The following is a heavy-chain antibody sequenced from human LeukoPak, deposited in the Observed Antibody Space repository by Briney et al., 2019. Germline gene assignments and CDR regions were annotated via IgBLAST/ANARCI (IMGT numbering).Heavy chain of an antibody. CDR3: ARGQNWNYFYFDY. CDR2: INHSGST. V-gene: IGHV4-34*01. J-gene: IGHJ4*02. CDR1: GGSFSGYY. D-gene: IGHD1-7*01. Sequence: SETLSLTCAVYGGSFSGYYWSWIRQPPGKGLEWIGEINHSGSTNYNPSLKSRVTISVDTSKNQFSLKLSSVTAADTAVYHCARGQNWNYFYFDYWGQGTLITVSS.